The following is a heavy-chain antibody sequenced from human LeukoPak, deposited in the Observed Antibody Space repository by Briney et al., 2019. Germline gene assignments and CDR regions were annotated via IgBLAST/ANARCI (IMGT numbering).Heavy chain of an antibody. CDR1: GGSFSGYY. V-gene: IGHV4-34*01. D-gene: IGHD3-22*01. Sequence: PSETLSLTCAVYGGSFSGYYWSWIRQPPGKGLEWIGEINHSGSTNYNPSLKSRVTISVDTSKNQFSLKLSSVTAADTAVYYCAREPDSSGYYYNWSDPWGQGTLVTVSS. CDR2: INHSGST. J-gene: IGHJ5*02. CDR3: AREPDSSGYYYNWSDP.